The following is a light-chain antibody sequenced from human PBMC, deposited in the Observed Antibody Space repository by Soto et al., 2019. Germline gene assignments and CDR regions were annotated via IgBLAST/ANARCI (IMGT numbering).Light chain of an antibody. CDR1: NIGSKS. CDR3: QVWDSSSDRGV. CDR2: YDS. V-gene: IGLV3-21*04. Sequence: SYELTQPPSVSVAPGKTARITCGGNNIGSKSVHWYQQKPGQAPVLVIYYDSDRPSGIPERFSGSNSGNTATLTISRVEAGDEADYYCQVWDSSSDRGVFGTGTQLTVL. J-gene: IGLJ1*01.